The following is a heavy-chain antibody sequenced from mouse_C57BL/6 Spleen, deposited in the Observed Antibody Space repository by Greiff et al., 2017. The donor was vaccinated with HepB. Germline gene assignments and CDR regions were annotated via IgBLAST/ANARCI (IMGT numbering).Heavy chain of an antibody. J-gene: IGHJ4*01. CDR3: ARSGYDYDAYAMDY. V-gene: IGHV1-81*01. CDR2: IYPRSGNT. D-gene: IGHD2-4*01. CDR1: GYTFTSYG. Sequence: QVHVKQSGAELARPGASVKLSCKASGYTFTSYGISWVKQRTGQGLEWIGEIYPRSGNTYYNEKFKGKATLTADKSSSTAYMELRSLTSEDSAVYFCARSGYDYDAYAMDYWGQGTSVTVSS.